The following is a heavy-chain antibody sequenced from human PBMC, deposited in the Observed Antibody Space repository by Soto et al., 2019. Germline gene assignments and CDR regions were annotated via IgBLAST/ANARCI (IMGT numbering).Heavy chain of an antibody. CDR2: IYPGDSDT. J-gene: IGHJ6*02. Sequence: GESLKISCKGSGYSFTSYWIGWVRQMPGKGLEWMGIIYPGDSDTRYSPSFQGQVTISADKSISTAYLQWSSLKASDTAMYYCARYSSSSPDYYYYYGMDVWGQGTTVTVSS. V-gene: IGHV5-51*01. CDR1: GYSFTSYW. CDR3: ARYSSSSPDYYYYYGMDV. D-gene: IGHD6-6*01.